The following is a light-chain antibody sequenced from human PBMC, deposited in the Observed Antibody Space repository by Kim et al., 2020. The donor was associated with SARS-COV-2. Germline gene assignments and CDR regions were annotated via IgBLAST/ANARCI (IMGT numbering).Light chain of an antibody. CDR1: QGISSA. J-gene: IGKJ5*01. CDR2: DAS. CDR3: QQFNSYPIT. V-gene: IGKV1-13*02. Sequence: GDRVTITCRASQGISSALAWYQQKPGKAPKLLIYDASSLESGVPSRFSGSGSGTDFTLTISSLQPEDFATYYCQQFNSYPITFGRGTRLEIK.